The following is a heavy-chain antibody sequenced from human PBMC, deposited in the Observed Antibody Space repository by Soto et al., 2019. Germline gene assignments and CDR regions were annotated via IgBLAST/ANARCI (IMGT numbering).Heavy chain of an antibody. CDR3: ASRDPGTSVDY. CDR1: GGSFTSNNW. V-gene: IGHV4-4*02. CDR2: IYRTGST. Sequence: PSETLSLTCAVSGGSFTSNNWWTWVRQPPGQGLEWIGEIYRTGSTNYNPSLKGRVTISLDKSENQFSLKVTSLTAADTAVYYCASRDPGTSVDYWGQGTLVTVPQ. J-gene: IGHJ4*02. D-gene: IGHD1-7*01.